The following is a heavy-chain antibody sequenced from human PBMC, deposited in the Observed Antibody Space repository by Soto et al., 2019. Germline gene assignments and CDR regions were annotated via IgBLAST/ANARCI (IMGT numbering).Heavy chain of an antibody. V-gene: IGHV1-69*02. CDR2: IIPILGIA. CDR3: ATLRKTTVAFDY. Sequence: EASVKGSFKASGGTFSRFSISWVLQAPGQGLEWMGRIIPILGIANYAQKFQGRVTITADKSTSTAYMELSSLRSEDTAVYYCATLRKTTVAFDYWGQGTLVT. CDR1: GGTFSRFS. D-gene: IGHD4-17*01. J-gene: IGHJ4*02.